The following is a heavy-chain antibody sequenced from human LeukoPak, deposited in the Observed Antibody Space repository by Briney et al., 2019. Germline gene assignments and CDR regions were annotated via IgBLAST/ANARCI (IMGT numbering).Heavy chain of an antibody. CDR2: INHSGST. Sequence: SETLSLTCAVYGGSFSGYYWSWIRQPPGKGLEWIGEINHSGSTNYNPSLKSRVTISVDTSKNQLSLKLSSVTTADTAVYYCARGRRRYSGYDFDYWGQGTLVTVSS. D-gene: IGHD5-12*01. CDR3: ARGRRRYSGYDFDY. J-gene: IGHJ4*02. V-gene: IGHV4-34*01. CDR1: GGSFSGYY.